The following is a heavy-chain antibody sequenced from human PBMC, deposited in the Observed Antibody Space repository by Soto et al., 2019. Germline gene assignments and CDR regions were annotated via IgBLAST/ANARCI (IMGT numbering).Heavy chain of an antibody. D-gene: IGHD6-6*01. V-gene: IGHV3-64*01. Sequence: GGSLRLSCAASGFTFSSYAMHWVRQAPGKGLEYVSAISSNGGSTYYANSVKGRFTISRDNSKNTLYLQMGSLRAEDMAVYYCARGPYIAARHNWFDPWGQGTLVTVSS. CDR2: ISSNGGST. J-gene: IGHJ5*02. CDR3: ARGPYIAARHNWFDP. CDR1: GFTFSSYA.